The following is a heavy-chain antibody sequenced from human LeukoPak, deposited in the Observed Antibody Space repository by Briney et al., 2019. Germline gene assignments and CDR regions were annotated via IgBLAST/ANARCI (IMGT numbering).Heavy chain of an antibody. CDR1: GYTFTSYG. V-gene: IGHV1-18*01. CDR2: ISAYNGNT. Sequence: ASVKVSCKASGYTFTSYGISWVRQAPGQGLEWMGWISAYNGNTNYAQKLQGRVTMTTDTSTSTAYMELRSLRSDDTAAYYCARDKITIFGVVQTFDYWGQGTLVTVSS. D-gene: IGHD3-3*01. J-gene: IGHJ4*02. CDR3: ARDKITIFGVVQTFDY.